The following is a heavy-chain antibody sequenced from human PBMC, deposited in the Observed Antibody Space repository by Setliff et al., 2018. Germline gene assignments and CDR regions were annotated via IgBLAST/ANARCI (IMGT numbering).Heavy chain of an antibody. CDR2: ISPYYGNT. Sequence: PSVKVSCKTSGYSFTVFGISWVRQAPGQGLEWMGWISPYYGNTNYAQQFQGRVTMTTDTSTTTAYMELTSLTSDDTALYYCVRGQGPRTVVAIPFDHWGQGTLVTVSS. CDR3: VRGQGPRTVVAIPFDH. CDR1: GYSFTVFG. D-gene: IGHD3-22*01. V-gene: IGHV1-18*01. J-gene: IGHJ4*02.